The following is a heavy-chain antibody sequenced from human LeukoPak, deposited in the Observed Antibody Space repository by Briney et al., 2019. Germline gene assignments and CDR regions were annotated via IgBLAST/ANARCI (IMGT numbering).Heavy chain of an antibody. J-gene: IGHJ4*02. CDR3: VNGAGGPWCTRPTCYR. CDR1: GFTFNSYS. D-gene: IGHD2-8*01. V-gene: IGHV3-23*01. Sequence: PGGSLRLSCAASGFTFNSYSMTWVRQAPGKGLEWVSAISSDGGDPYYADSVKGRFTISRDNSKNTLYLQMTSLRAEDTAVYYCVNGAGGPWCTRPTCYRWGPGTLVTVSS. CDR2: ISSDGGDP.